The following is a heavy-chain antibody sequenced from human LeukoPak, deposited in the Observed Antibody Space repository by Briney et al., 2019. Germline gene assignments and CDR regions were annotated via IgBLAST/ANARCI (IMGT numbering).Heavy chain of an antibody. CDR3: ARDRKTLGAINLDY. CDR1: GFTFSSYS. CDR2: ISSSSSYI. D-gene: IGHD1-26*01. Sequence: GGSLRLSCAASGFTFSSYSMNWVRQAPGKGLEWVSSISSSSSYIYYADSVKGRFTISRDNAKNSLYLQMNSLRAEDTAVYYCARDRKTLGAINLDYWGQGTLVTVSS. V-gene: IGHV3-21*01. J-gene: IGHJ4*02.